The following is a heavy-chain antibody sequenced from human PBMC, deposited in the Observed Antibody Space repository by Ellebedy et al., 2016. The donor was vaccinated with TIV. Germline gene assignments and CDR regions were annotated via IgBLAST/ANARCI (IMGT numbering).Heavy chain of an antibody. CDR3: ARDSSGYYFRQLDY. J-gene: IGHJ4*02. Sequence: SETLSLXXAVYGGSFSGYYWSWIRQPPGKGLEWIGEINHSGSTNYNPSLKSRVTISVDTSKNQFSLKLSSVTAADTAVYYCARDSSGYYFRQLDYWGQGTLVTVSS. CDR1: GGSFSGYY. V-gene: IGHV4-34*01. CDR2: INHSGST. D-gene: IGHD3-22*01.